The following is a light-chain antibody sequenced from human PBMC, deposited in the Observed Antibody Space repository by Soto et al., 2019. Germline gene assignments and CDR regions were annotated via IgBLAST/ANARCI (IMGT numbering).Light chain of an antibody. V-gene: IGKV1-5*01. CDR2: DAS. CDR1: QSISSW. Sequence: DIQMTQSPSTLSASVGDRVTITCRASQSISSWLAWYQQKPGKAPKLLIYDASNLESGVPSRFSGSGSGTEFTLTISSLQPDDFATYYCQQFNSYWGTFGQGTKVDI. J-gene: IGKJ1*01. CDR3: QQFNSYWGT.